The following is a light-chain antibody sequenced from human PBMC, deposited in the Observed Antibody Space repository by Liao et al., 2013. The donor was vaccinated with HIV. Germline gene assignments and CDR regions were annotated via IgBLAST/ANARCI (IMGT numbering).Light chain of an antibody. J-gene: IGLJ2*01. CDR3: QVWDATNDLVV. V-gene: IGLV3-21*04. CDR1: NIGSKS. CDR2: YDN. Sequence: SYELTQPPSVSVAPGKTARITCGGNNIGSKSVHWYQQKPGQAPVLVIYYDNDRPSGIPQRFSASNSGNTATLTIARVEAGDEADYFCQVWDATNDLVVFGGGTKLTVL.